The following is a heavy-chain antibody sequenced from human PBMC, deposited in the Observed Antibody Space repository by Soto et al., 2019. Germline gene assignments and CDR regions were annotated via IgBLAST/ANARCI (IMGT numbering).Heavy chain of an antibody. CDR3: ARANYFESSGPFDY. CDR2: IHYSGST. CDR1: GGSISIGTDY. D-gene: IGHD3-22*01. V-gene: IGHV4-39*07. J-gene: IGHJ4*02. Sequence: SETLSLTCDVSGGSISIGTDYWGWIRQPPGKGLEWIGNIHYSGSTNYNPSLKSRLNISVDRSKNQFSLKLSSVTAADTAVYYCARANYFESSGPFDYWGPGTLVTVSS.